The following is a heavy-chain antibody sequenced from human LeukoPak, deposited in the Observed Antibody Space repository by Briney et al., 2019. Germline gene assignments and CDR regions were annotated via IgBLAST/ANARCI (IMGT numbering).Heavy chain of an antibody. V-gene: IGHV4-39*01. J-gene: IGHJ6*03. Sequence: SETLSLTCAVSGGSISSGTYYWGWIRQPPGKGLEWIGSISYSGTTYYNASLKSRVPLSVDTSKNLFSLNLRSVTAADTAVYYCARISRPADRTAGPYNMDVWGKGTTVTVSS. CDR3: ARISRPADRTAGPYNMDV. CDR1: GGSISSGTYY. CDR2: ISYSGTT.